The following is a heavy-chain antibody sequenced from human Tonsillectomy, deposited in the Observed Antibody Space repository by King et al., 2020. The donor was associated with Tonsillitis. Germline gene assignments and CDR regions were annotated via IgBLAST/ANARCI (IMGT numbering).Heavy chain of an antibody. J-gene: IGHJ4*02. V-gene: IGHV1-18*01. Sequence: QLVQSGAEVKKPGASVKVSCEASGYTFASYGVSWVRLAPGQGLEWMGWINTFNGNTNYAQNLQGRVTMTTDTSINTVYMELRSLRLDDTAVYYCARVGHTHQLALLSDYWGQGTRVTVSS. CDR3: ARVGHTHQLALLSDY. CDR2: INTFNGNT. D-gene: IGHD6-13*01. CDR1: GYTFASYG.